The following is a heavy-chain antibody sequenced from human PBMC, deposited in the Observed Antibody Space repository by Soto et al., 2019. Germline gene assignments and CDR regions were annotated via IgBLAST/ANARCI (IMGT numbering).Heavy chain of an antibody. V-gene: IGHV1-46*01. D-gene: IGHD3-3*01. CDR1: GYTFTSYY. CDR2: INPSGGRT. Sequence: QVQLVQSGAEVKKPGASVKVSCKASGYTFTSYYMHWVRQAPGQGLEWMGIINPSGGRTSYAQKFQGRVTMTRDTSTSTVYMELSSLRSEDTAVYYCARDQPITSFVVVIIETSGSPDYWGQGTLVTVSS. CDR3: ARDQPITSFVVVIIETSGSPDY. J-gene: IGHJ4*02.